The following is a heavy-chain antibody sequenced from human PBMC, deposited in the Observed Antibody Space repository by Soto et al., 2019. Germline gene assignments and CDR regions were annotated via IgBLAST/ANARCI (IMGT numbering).Heavy chain of an antibody. D-gene: IGHD5-18*01. J-gene: IGHJ4*02. V-gene: IGHV1-2*04. CDR3: ARGGYTYCYGLDY. CDR1: GYTFTAYY. CDR2: INPNSGST. Sequence: QVQLVQSGAEVKKLGASVKVSCKASGYTFTAYYIHWVRQAPGQGLEWVGWINPNSGSTNYAQRFQGWVTMTWDKSVSTAYMALTRLRSYDTAVYYCARGGYTYCYGLDYWGQGTLVTVSS.